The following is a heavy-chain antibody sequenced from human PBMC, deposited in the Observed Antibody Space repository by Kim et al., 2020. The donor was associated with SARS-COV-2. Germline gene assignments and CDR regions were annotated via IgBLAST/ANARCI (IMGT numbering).Heavy chain of an antibody. D-gene: IGHD6-13*01. Sequence: GGSLRLSCAASGFTFSTSSLSWVRQAPGKGLEWVSEIWGSGDSTHYADSVKGRFTISRDNSKNTLFLQMNSLRDEDTAVYYCANRDNSNWYKYWGPGTLVTVSS. J-gene: IGHJ4*02. V-gene: IGHV3-23*01. CDR3: ANRDNSNWYKY. CDR1: GFTFSTSS. CDR2: IWGSGDST.